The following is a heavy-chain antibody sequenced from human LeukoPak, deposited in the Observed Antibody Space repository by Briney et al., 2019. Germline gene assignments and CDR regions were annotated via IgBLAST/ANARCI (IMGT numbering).Heavy chain of an antibody. Sequence: GGSLRLSCAASGFTFSSHWMHWVRQAPGKGLVWVSRINSDGSSTSYADSVKGRFTISRDNAKNTLYLQMNSLRAEDTAVYYCAKDSSSWYWDYFDYWGQGTLVTVSS. V-gene: IGHV3-74*01. CDR2: INSDGSST. CDR3: AKDSSSWYWDYFDY. J-gene: IGHJ4*02. CDR1: GFTFSSHW. D-gene: IGHD6-13*01.